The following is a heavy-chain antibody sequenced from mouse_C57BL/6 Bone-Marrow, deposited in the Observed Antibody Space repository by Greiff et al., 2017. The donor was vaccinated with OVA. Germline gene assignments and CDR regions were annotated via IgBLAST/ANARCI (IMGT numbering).Heavy chain of an antibody. CDR2: ISNLAYSI. V-gene: IGHV5-15*01. J-gene: IGHJ4*01. CDR1: GFTFSDYG. CDR3: ARHSRYDGYLYYAMDY. Sequence: DVKLVESGGGLVQPGGSLKLSCAASGFTFSDYGMAWVRQAPRKGPEWVAFISNLAYSIYYADTVTGRFTISRENAKNTLYLEMSSLRSEDTAMYYCARHSRYDGYLYYAMDYWGQGTSVTVSS. D-gene: IGHD2-3*01.